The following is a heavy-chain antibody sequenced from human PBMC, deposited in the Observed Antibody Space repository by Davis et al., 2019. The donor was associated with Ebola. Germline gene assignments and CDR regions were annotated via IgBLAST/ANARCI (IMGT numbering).Heavy chain of an antibody. CDR3: ARGGVYYYYYGMDV. J-gene: IGHJ6*02. CDR1: GGSISSYY. CDR2: IYTSGST. Sequence: PGGSLRLSCTVSGGSISSYYWSWIRQPAGKGLEWIGRIYTSGSTNYNPSLKSRVTMSVDTSKNQFSLKLSSVTAADTAVYYCARGGVYYYYYGMDVWGQGTTVTVSS. V-gene: IGHV4-4*07. D-gene: IGHD3-10*01.